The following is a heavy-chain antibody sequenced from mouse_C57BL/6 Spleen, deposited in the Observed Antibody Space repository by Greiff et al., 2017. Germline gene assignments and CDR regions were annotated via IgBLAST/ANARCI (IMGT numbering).Heavy chain of an antibody. CDR1: GYTFTSYW. V-gene: IGHV1-50*01. CDR3: APSWDEGNY. D-gene: IGHD4-1*01. J-gene: IGHJ2*01. CDR2: IDPSDSYT. Sequence: QVQLQQPGAELVKPGASVKLSCKASGYTFTSYWMEWVKQRPGQGLEWIGEIDPSDSYTHYHQKFKGKATLTVDTASSTAYMQLSSLTSEDSAVYYCAPSWDEGNYWGQGTTLTVSS.